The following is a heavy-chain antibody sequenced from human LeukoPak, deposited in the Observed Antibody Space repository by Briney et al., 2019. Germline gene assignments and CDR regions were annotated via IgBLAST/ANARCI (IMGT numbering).Heavy chain of an antibody. V-gene: IGHV4-39*01. J-gene: IGHJ6*02. CDR1: GGSISSSSYY. CDR3: ARFPYYYGMDV. Sequence: PSDTLSLTCTVSGGSISSSSYYCGWIRQPPGKGLEWIGSIYYSGSTYSNPSLKSRLTISEDTSKTQFSLKLSSVTAADTAVYYCARFPYYYGMDVWGQGTTVTVSS. CDR2: IYYSGST.